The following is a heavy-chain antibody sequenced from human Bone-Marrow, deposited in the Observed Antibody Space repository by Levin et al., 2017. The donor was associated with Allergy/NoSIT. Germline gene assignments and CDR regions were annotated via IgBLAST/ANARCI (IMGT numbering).Heavy chain of an antibody. CDR1: GFTFSDYW. CDR3: ARGELGGIIPEGGLDI. J-gene: IGHJ3*02. CDR2: IKGDGSQK. Sequence: GESLKISCAASGFTFSDYWMHWVRQAPGKGLEWVANIKGDGSQKYYVDSVKGRFTISRDNTKGSLVLQMNSLRVEDTAVFYCARGELGGIIPEGGLDIWGQGTMVTVSS. D-gene: IGHD3-10*01. V-gene: IGHV3-7*01.